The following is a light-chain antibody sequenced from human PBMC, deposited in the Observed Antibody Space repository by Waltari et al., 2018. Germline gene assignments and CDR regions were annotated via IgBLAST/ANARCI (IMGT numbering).Light chain of an antibody. CDR2: GTS. Sequence: CSASHSVRNISLTWYHQRLGRAPRLLIYGTSSRATGIPDRFSGSGSGTDFTLTISRLEPEDFGVYYCQQDDGEAGTFGEGTKVEI. J-gene: IGKJ1*01. CDR1: HSVRNIS. V-gene: IGKV3-20*01. CDR3: QQDDGEAGT.